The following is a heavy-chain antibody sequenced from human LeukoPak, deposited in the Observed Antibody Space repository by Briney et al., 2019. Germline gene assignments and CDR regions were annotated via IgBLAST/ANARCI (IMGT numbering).Heavy chain of an antibody. CDR3: VSGGGRITMVRGVIGGMDV. CDR1: GFSLSTSGVG. J-gene: IGHJ6*02. D-gene: IGHD3-10*01. Sequence: SGPTLVNPAQTLTLTCTFFGFSLSTSGVGVGWIRQPPGKALEWLALICWNDDKRYSPSLKSRLTITKDTSKNQVVLTMANMDLVDTATYYCVSGGGRITMVRGVIGGMDVWGQGTTVTVSS. CDR2: ICWNDDK. V-gene: IGHV2-5*01.